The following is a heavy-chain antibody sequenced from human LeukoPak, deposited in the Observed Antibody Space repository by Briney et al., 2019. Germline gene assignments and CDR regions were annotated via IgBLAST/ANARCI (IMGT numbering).Heavy chain of an antibody. J-gene: IGHJ6*04. CDR1: GFTFRNAW. V-gene: IGHV3-15*01. D-gene: IGHD5-24*01. CDR2: IKIKTDGGTT. Sequence: GGSLRLSCAASGFTFRNAWMSWVRQAPGKGLQWVARIKIKTDGGTTDYAALVKGRFTISRDDSKKTVFLQMNSLKTEDTDMYYCTTLQMATKFMDVWGKGTTVTVSS. CDR3: TTLQMATKFMDV.